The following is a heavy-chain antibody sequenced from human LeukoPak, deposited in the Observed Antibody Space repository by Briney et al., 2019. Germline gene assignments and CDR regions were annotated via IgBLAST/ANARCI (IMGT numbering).Heavy chain of an antibody. V-gene: IGHV4-59*01. CDR2: IYYSGST. Sequence: SETLSLTCTVFGGSISSYYWSWIRQPPGKGLEWIGYIYYSGSTNYNPSLKSRVTISVDTSKNQFSLKLSSVTAADTAVYYCARSRDVLGVVFDIGAKGKMVPVSS. J-gene: IGHJ3*02. CDR1: GGSISSYY. CDR3: ARSRDVLGVVFDI.